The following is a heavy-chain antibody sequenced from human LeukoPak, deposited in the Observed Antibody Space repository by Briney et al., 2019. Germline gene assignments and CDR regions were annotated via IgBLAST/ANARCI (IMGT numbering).Heavy chain of an antibody. V-gene: IGHV3-30*18. CDR1: GFTFTTYG. CDR3: AKRGHYSINWYHYFDY. Sequence: GGSLRLSCAASGFTFTTYGLHWVPQAPGKGLEWVAAIASNGGSEYYADSVKGRFTISRDNSKNTLFLQMNSLRPDDTAVYYCAKRGHYSINWYHYFDYWGQGTLVTVSS. CDR2: IASNGGSE. J-gene: IGHJ4*02. D-gene: IGHD6-13*01.